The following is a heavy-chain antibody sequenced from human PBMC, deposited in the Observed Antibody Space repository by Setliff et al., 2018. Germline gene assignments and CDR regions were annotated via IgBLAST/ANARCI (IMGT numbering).Heavy chain of an antibody. CDR2: IYYSGST. V-gene: IGHV4-31*03. J-gene: IGHJ3*02. CDR1: GGSISSGGYC. CDR3: ARDPLTTNRRRAFDI. Sequence: SETLSLTCTVSGGSISSGGYCWSWIRQHPGKGLEWIGYIYYSGSTYYNPSLKSRVTISVDTSKNQFSLKLSSVTAADTAVYYCARDPLTTNRRRAFDIWGQGTMVTVSS. D-gene: IGHD4-17*01.